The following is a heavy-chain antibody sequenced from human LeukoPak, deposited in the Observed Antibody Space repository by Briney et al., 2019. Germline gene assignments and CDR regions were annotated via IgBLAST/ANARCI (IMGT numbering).Heavy chain of an antibody. CDR3: ARDSYYYDSSGYFPGVWFDP. CDR2: ISAYNGNT. D-gene: IGHD3-22*01. CDR1: GYTFTRYG. V-gene: IGHV1-18*01. Sequence: ASVNVSCKASGYTFTRYGISWVRQAPGQGLEWMGWISAYNGNTNYAQKLQGRVTMTTDTSTSTAYMELRSLRSDDTAVYYCARDSYYYDSSGYFPGVWFDPWGQGTLVTVSS. J-gene: IGHJ5*02.